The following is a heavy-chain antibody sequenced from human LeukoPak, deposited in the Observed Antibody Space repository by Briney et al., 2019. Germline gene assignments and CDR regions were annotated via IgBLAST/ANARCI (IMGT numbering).Heavy chain of an antibody. J-gene: IGHJ4*02. Sequence: GGSLRLSCVTSGFTFNSYGFYWVRQAPGKGLEWVAVISYDGSKRYYADSVKGRFTISRDTSNKTAYLEMNSLRVDDTAVYYCARLSEMFRGPQVIYYFDYWGQGTLVTVSS. CDR3: ARLSEMFRGPQVIYYFDY. D-gene: IGHD3-10*01. V-gene: IGHV3-30*03. CDR1: GFTFNSYG. CDR2: ISYDGSKR.